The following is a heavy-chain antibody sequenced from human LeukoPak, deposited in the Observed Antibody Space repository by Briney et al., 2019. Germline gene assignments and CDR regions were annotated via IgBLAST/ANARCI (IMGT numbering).Heavy chain of an antibody. Sequence: GGSLRLSCAASGFTFSSYGMHWVRQAPGKGLEWVAVISYDGSNKYYADSVKGRFTISRDNSKNTLYLQMNSLRAEDTAVYYCARDQRLIAGRGDLMDVWGKGTTVTVSS. D-gene: IGHD6-13*01. CDR1: GFTFSSYG. CDR2: ISYDGSNK. J-gene: IGHJ6*03. CDR3: ARDQRLIAGRGDLMDV. V-gene: IGHV3-30*03.